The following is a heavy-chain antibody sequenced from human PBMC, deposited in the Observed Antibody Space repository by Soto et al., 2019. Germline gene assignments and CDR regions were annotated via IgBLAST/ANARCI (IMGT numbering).Heavy chain of an antibody. Sequence: ASLKVSCKSSGYAFTGCYMHWVRQAPGQGLEWMGWINPNSGGTNYAQKFQGWVTMTRDTSISTAYMELSRLRSDDTAVYYCARDRRYHFDYWGQGTLVTVSS. CDR2: INPNSGGT. CDR3: ARDRRYHFDY. V-gene: IGHV1-2*04. D-gene: IGHD2-2*02. CDR1: GYAFTGCY. J-gene: IGHJ4*02.